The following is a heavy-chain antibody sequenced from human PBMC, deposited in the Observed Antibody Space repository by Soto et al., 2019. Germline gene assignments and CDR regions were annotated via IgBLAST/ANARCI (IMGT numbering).Heavy chain of an antibody. Sequence: GESLKISCAASGFSFTSYGFNWVRQAPGKGLEWVSHISISSGSKYYADSVKGRFTISRDNAKNSLYLQMNGLRDEDTAVYYCATTRAGYYYYGMDVWGLGTTVTVSS. J-gene: IGHJ6*02. CDR2: ISISSGSK. CDR3: ATTRAGYYYYGMDV. D-gene: IGHD1-26*01. CDR1: GFSFTSYG. V-gene: IGHV3-48*02.